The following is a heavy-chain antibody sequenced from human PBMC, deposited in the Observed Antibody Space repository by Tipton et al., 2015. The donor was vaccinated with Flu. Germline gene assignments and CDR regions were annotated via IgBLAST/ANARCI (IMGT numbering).Heavy chain of an antibody. D-gene: IGHD6-19*01. CDR3: ATPRPYSGGFDY. CDR1: GFTFSSYS. Sequence: SLRLSCAASGFTFSSYSMNWVRQAPGKGLEWVSSISSSSSYIYYADSVKGRFTISRDNAKNSLYLQMNSLRAEDTAVYYCATPRPYSGGFDYWGQGTLVTVSS. CDR2: ISSSSSYI. V-gene: IGHV3-21*01. J-gene: IGHJ4*02.